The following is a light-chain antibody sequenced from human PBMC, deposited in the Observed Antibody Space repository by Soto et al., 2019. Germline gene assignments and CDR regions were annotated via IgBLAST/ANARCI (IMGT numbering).Light chain of an antibody. J-gene: IGLJ3*02. V-gene: IGLV2-11*01. CDR2: DVS. CDR3: CSYAGSYSWV. CDR1: SSDVGGYNY. Sequence: QSALTQPRSVSGSPGQSVTISCTGTSSDVGGYNYVSWYQQHPGKAPKFMIYDVSKRPSGVPDRFSGSKSGNTASLTISGLQAEDEADYYCCSYAGSYSWVFGGGTKL.